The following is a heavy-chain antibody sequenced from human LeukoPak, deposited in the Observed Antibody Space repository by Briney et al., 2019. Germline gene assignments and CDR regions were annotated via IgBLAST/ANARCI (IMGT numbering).Heavy chain of an antibody. V-gene: IGHV3-23*01. Sequence: PGGSLRLSSAVSGLTFSTYAMSWVRQAPGRGLEWVSSISGNGATTYYADSVKGRFTMSRDNAKNSLYLQLNSLRAEDTAVYYCARVGLSYYFDYWGQGTQVTVSA. J-gene: IGHJ4*02. CDR3: ARVGLSYYFDY. D-gene: IGHD3-16*02. CDR1: GLTFSTYA. CDR2: ISGNGATT.